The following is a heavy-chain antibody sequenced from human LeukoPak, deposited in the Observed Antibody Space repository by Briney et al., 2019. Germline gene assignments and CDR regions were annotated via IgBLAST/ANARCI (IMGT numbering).Heavy chain of an antibody. J-gene: IGHJ4*02. Sequence: SETLSLTCTVSGGSINIRNYYRAWIRQPPGRQLEWIGSVYSSGSLYYNPSLKSRVTILVDTSKNQFSLKLNSVTAADTAVYYCARDRRQRDYFDFWGQGARVSVSS. CDR1: GGSINIRNYY. CDR2: VYSSGSL. D-gene: IGHD1-1*01. CDR3: ARDRRQRDYFDF. V-gene: IGHV4-39*07.